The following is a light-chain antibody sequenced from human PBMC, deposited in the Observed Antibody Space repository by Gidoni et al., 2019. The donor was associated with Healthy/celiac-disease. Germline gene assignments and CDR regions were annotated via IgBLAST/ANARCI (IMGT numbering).Light chain of an antibody. J-gene: IGKJ3*01. CDR3: QQYYSTSLVT. Sequence: DLVMTQSPDYLAVSLGERATINCKSRQSVLSRYNNKKYLAWYQQKPGQPPKLLIYWASTRESGVPDRFRRSGSGTDFTRTISSLQAEDVAVYYCQQYYSTSLVTFGPGTKVDIK. CDR1: QSVLSRYNNKKY. CDR2: WAS. V-gene: IGKV4-1*01.